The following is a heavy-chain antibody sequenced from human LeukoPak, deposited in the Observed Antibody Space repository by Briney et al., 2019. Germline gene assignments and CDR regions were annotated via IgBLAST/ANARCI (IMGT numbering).Heavy chain of an antibody. D-gene: IGHD3-16*01. J-gene: IGHJ3*02. Sequence: PGGSLRLSCAASGFIFRNYWMSWVRQAPGKGLEWVANIQQDGSEKSYVDPVKGRFTISRDNARSSLYLQMDSLRAEDTALYYCAGSWGYRALDIWGQGTMVTVSS. CDR3: AGSWGYRALDI. CDR2: IQQDGSEK. V-gene: IGHV3-7*01. CDR1: GFIFRNYW.